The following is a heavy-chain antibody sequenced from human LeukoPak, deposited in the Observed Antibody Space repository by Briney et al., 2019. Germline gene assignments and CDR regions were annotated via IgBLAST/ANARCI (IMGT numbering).Heavy chain of an antibody. J-gene: IGHJ4*02. D-gene: IGHD3-22*01. CDR1: GFSFSDYG. Sequence: GGSLRLSCGASGFSFSDYGMHWVRQAPGKGLEWVAFIRHDGNKKYLPDSMKGRFSVSRDNSNNTLYLQMNSLRAEDTAVYYCARQRYYYDTSGYYSHWGQGTLVTVSS. CDR2: IRHDGNKK. CDR3: ARQRYYYDTSGYYSH. V-gene: IGHV3-30*02.